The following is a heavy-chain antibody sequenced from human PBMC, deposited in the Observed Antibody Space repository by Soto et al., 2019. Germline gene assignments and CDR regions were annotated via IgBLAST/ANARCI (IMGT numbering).Heavy chain of an antibody. D-gene: IGHD3-9*01. CDR1: GYTFTSYY. CDR2: INPSGGST. Sequence: ASVKVSCKASGYTFTSYYMHWVRQAPGQGLEWMGIINPSGGSTSYAQKFQGRVTMTRDTSTSTVYMELSSLRSEDTAVYYCARDPKAGLRYFDWLFPGAFDIWGQGTMVTV. CDR3: ARDPKAGLRYFDWLFPGAFDI. V-gene: IGHV1-46*03. J-gene: IGHJ3*02.